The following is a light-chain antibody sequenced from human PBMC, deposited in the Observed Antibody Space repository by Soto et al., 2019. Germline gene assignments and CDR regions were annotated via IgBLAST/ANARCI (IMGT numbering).Light chain of an antibody. J-gene: IGLJ2*01. CDR1: SSNIGSNY. CDR3: GTWDNSLNVVV. CDR2: DND. V-gene: IGLV1-51*01. Sequence: QSVLTQPPSVSAAPGQKVTISCSGSSSNIGSNYVFWCQQLPGAVPKLLINDNDKRPSGIPDRFSGSKSGTSATLDITGLQTGDEADYYCGTWDNSLNVVVFGGGTKLTVL.